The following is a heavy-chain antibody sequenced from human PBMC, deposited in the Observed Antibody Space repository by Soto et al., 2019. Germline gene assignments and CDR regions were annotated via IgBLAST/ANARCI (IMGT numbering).Heavy chain of an antibody. J-gene: IGHJ1*01. Sequence: KSSETLSLTCTVSGGSISSGGYYWSWIRQHPGKGLEWIGYIYYSGSTYYNPSLKSRVTISVDTSKNQFPLKLSSVTAADTAVYYCATDSCSGGSCYSRYFQHWGQGTLVTVSS. V-gene: IGHV4-31*03. D-gene: IGHD2-15*01. CDR1: GGSISSGGYY. CDR2: IYYSGST. CDR3: ATDSCSGGSCYSRYFQH.